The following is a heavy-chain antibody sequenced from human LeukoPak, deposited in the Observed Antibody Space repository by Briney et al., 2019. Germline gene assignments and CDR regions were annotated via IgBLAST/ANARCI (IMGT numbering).Heavy chain of an antibody. Sequence: GGSLRLSCAASGFTFSSYAMSWVRPAPGKGREWVSTISGSGGSTYYADSVKGRFTISRDNSKNTLYLQMNSLRAEDTAVYYCAKSEYSYGKYYFDYWGQGTLVTVSS. CDR1: GFTFSSYA. J-gene: IGHJ4*02. CDR2: ISGSGGST. D-gene: IGHD5-18*01. CDR3: AKSEYSYGKYYFDY. V-gene: IGHV3-23*01.